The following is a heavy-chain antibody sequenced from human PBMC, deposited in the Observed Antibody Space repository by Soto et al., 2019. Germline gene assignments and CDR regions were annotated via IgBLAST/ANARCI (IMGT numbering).Heavy chain of an antibody. Sequence: GGSLRLSCAASGFTFSSYWMSWVRQSPGTGLELVANIKQAXSEKYYVASVKGRFTICRDNAKNSLYLQMNSLRAEDTALCCCVSVRGRPLDHWGQGCLVTVSS. CDR3: VSVRGRPLDH. CDR1: GFTFSSYW. V-gene: IGHV3-7*01. J-gene: IGHJ4*02. D-gene: IGHD2-15*01. CDR2: IKQAXSEK.